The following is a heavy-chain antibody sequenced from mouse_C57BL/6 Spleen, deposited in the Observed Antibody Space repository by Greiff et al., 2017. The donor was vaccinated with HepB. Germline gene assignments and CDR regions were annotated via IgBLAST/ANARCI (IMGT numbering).Heavy chain of an antibody. Sequence: VQLQQSGAELVRPGSSVKLSCKASGYTFTSYWMDWVKQRPGQGLEWIGNIYPSDSETHYNQKFKDKATLTVDKSSSTAYMQLSSLTSEGSAVYYCAREAYGSSYWYFDVWGTGTTVTVSS. CDR1: GYTFTSYW. CDR2: IYPSDSET. J-gene: IGHJ1*03. D-gene: IGHD1-1*01. CDR3: AREAYGSSYWYFDV. V-gene: IGHV1-61*01.